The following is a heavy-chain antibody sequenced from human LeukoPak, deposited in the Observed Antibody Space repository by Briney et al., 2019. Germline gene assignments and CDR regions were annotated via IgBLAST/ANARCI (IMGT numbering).Heavy chain of an antibody. CDR3: AKERAGDFGVVTGWFDP. D-gene: IGHD3-3*01. V-gene: IGHV3-23*01. CDR1: GFTFSSYA. J-gene: IGHJ5*02. Sequence: PGGSLRLPCAASGFTFSSYAMSWVRQAPGKGLEWVSAISGSGGSTYYADSVKGRFTISRDNSKNTLYLQMNSLRAEDTAVYYCAKERAGDFGVVTGWFDPWGQGTLVTVSS. CDR2: ISGSGGST.